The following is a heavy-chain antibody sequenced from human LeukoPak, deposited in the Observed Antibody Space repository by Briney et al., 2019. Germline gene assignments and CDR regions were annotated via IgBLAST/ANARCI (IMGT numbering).Heavy chain of an antibody. J-gene: IGHJ4*02. CDR2: IAIDGGKT. V-gene: IGHV3-30*02. CDR1: GFTFSSFG. D-gene: IGHD3-16*01. Sequence: PGGSLRLSCAASGFTFSSFGMHWVRRAPGKGLEWVAFIAIDGGKTYFADSVKGRFTISRDNSKKTLDLQMNSLRPEDTAVYYCAKDRPKISWGSFDFWGQGTLVTVSS. CDR3: AKDRPKISWGSFDF.